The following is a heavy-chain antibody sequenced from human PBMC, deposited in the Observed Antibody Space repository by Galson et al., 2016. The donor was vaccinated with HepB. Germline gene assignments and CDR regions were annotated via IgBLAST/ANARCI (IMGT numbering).Heavy chain of an antibody. J-gene: IGHJ6*01. CDR2: INWNSGII. CDR3: VKEYGWGHEYGDYDAGMDV. CDR1: GFAFEDCA. Sequence: SLRLSCAASGFAFEDCAMHWVRQAPGKGLEWVSGINWNSGIITYADSVKGRFIISRDNARNSLFLQMNSLRAGDTALYYCVKEYGWGHEYGDYDAGMDVWGQGTTVTVSS. V-gene: IGHV3-9*01. D-gene: IGHD4-17*01.